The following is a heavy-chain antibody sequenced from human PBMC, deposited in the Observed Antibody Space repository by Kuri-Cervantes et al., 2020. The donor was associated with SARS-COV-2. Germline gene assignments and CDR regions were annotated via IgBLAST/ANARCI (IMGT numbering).Heavy chain of an antibody. Sequence: LSFTCAASGFIFSDYYMTWIRQPPGKGLEWVSYISSSGSAINYTDSVKGRFTISRDNAKNSVYLQMNSLRAEDTAVYYCARDLRLGNSLDYWGQGTLVTVSS. CDR2: ISSSGSAI. J-gene: IGHJ4*02. D-gene: IGHD7-27*01. CDR3: ARDLRLGNSLDY. CDR1: GFIFSDYY. V-gene: IGHV3-11*04.